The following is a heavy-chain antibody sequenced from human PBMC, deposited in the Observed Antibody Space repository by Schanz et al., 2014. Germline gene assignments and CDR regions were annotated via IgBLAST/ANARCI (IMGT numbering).Heavy chain of an antibody. CDR3: ARVGGTYYDFWSGVPPTVMHDGFDI. Sequence: EVQLVESGGGLVQPGGSLRLSCAASGFAFDTYWMSWVRQAPGKGLEWVANIKHDGSEKYYVDSVKGRFTISRDNAKTSMYLEMNSLRDEDTAVFYCARVGGTYYDFWSGVPPTVMHDGFDIWGQGTMVTVS. D-gene: IGHD3-3*01. J-gene: IGHJ3*02. CDR1: GFAFDTYW. CDR2: IKHDGSEK. V-gene: IGHV3-7*01.